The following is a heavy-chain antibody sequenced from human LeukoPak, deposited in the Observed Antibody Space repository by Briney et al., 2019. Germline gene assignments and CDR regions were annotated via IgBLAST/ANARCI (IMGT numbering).Heavy chain of an antibody. CDR1: GYTFTGYY. CDR3: ASEDILTGPDAFDI. Sequence: EASVKVSCKASGYTFTGYYMHWVRQAPGQGLEWMGWINPNSGGTNYAQKFQGRVTMTRDTSISTAYMELSRLRSDDTAVYYCASEDILTGPDAFDIWGQGTMVTVSS. J-gene: IGHJ3*02. D-gene: IGHD3-9*01. CDR2: INPNSGGT. V-gene: IGHV1-2*02.